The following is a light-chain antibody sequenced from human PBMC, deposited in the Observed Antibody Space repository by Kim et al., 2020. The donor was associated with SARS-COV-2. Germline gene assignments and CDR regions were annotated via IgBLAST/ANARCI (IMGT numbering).Light chain of an antibody. Sequence: WSPGGRATLSCRASQSFSSSYLAGYLQKPGRAPRLLIYGTSIRATGIGDRFTGSGSGTDYTLTISSLAPEDFAVYYCQYYGDSGYTFGQETELEI. CDR1: QSFSSSY. CDR2: GTS. CDR3: QYYGDSGYT. V-gene: IGKV3-20*01. J-gene: IGKJ2*01.